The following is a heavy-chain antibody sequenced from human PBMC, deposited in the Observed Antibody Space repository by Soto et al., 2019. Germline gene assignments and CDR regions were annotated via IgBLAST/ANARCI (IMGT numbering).Heavy chain of an antibody. CDR2: INPNSGGT. CDR1: GYTFTGYY. Sequence: ASVKVSCKASGYTFTGYYMHWVRQAPGQGLEWMGWINPNSGGTNYAQKFQGRVTMTRDTSISTVYMELSRLRSDDTAVYYCATVYCTNGVCYTRDAFDIWGQGTMVTVSS. V-gene: IGHV1-2*02. J-gene: IGHJ3*02. D-gene: IGHD2-8*01. CDR3: ATVYCTNGVCYTRDAFDI.